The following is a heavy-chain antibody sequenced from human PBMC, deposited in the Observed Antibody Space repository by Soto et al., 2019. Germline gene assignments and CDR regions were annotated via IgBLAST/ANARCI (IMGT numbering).Heavy chain of an antibody. CDR1: GYSFTSYW. D-gene: IGHD2-15*01. J-gene: IGHJ6*02. Sequence: EVQLVQSGAEVKKPGESLKISCKGSGYSFTSYWIGWLRQMPGKGLELMGIIYPGDSDTRYSPSFQGQVTISADKSISTAYLQWSSLKASDTAMYYCARTRAPGRYYYGMHVLGHRTTVTVSS. CDR2: IYPGDSDT. V-gene: IGHV5-51*03. CDR3: ARTRAPGRYYYGMHV.